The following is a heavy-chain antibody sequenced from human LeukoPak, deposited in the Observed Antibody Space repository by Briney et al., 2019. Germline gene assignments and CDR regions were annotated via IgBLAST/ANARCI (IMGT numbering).Heavy chain of an antibody. CDR1: GFTFSSYA. J-gene: IGHJ4*02. D-gene: IGHD4-23*01. V-gene: IGHV3-23*01. CDR3: AKDIGGNSGTLDY. Sequence: GGSLRLSCATSGFTFSSYAMNWVRQAPGKGLEWVSSITGSGGTTYYADSVKGRFTISSDKSKNTLYLQMKGLRVEDTAIYYCAKDIGGNSGTLDYWGQGALVTVSS. CDR2: ITGSGGTT.